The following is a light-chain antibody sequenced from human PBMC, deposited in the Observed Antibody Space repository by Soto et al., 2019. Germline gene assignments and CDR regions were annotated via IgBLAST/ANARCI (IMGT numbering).Light chain of an antibody. J-gene: IGKJ1*01. V-gene: IGKV1-17*01. Sequence: DIQMTQSPSSLSASVGDRVTITCRASQGIGNDLGWYQQKPGKAPKRLIYAASSLQSGVPSRFSGSGSGTEFTLSISSLQPEDFAAYYFLQHNSYPLTFGQGTKVEIK. CDR3: LQHNSYPLT. CDR2: AAS. CDR1: QGIGND.